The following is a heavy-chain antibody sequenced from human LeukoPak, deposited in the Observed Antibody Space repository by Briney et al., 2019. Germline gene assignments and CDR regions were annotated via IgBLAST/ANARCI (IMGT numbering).Heavy chain of an antibody. Sequence: SETLSLTCTVSGGSISRYYWSWIRQPAGKGLEWIGRVYFYGNSNYNPSLKSRVTVSVDMSKDQISLKLSSVTAADTAVYYCARGTYYDILTGYHDYWGQGTLVTVSS. V-gene: IGHV4-4*07. CDR3: ARGTYYDILTGYHDY. CDR2: VYFYGNS. CDR1: GGSISRYY. D-gene: IGHD3-9*01. J-gene: IGHJ4*02.